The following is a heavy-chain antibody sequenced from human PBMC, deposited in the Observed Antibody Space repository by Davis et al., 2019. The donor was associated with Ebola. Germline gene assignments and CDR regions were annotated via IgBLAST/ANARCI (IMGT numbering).Heavy chain of an antibody. CDR1: GYTFTSYY. J-gene: IGHJ6*02. CDR3: ARDENSNYGFYYYGMDV. V-gene: IGHV1-46*01. Sequence: AASVKVSCKASGYTFTSYYMHWVRQAPGQGLEWMGIINPSGGSTSYAQKHQGRVTITADKSTSTAYMELSSLRSEDTAVYYCARDENSNYGFYYYGMDVWGQGTTVTVSS. CDR2: INPSGGST. D-gene: IGHD4-11*01.